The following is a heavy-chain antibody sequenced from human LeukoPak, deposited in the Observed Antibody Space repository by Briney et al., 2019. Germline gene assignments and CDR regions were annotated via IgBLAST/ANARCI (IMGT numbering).Heavy chain of an antibody. CDR1: GFTFSSYG. CDR3: AKDFLGSSRAFDI. D-gene: IGHD2-2*01. Sequence: PGGSLRLSCAASGFTFSSYGMHWVRQAPGKGLEWVAVISYDGSNKYFADSVKGRFTISRDNSKNTLYLQMNCLRAEDTAVYYCAKDFLGSSRAFDIWGQGTMVTVSS. V-gene: IGHV3-30*18. CDR2: ISYDGSNK. J-gene: IGHJ3*02.